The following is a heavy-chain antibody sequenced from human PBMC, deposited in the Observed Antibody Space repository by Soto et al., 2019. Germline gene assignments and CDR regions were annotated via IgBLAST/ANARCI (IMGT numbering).Heavy chain of an antibody. J-gene: IGHJ6*02. CDR1: GGSISSGDHY. CDR3: ARMGGYYGSGSYDYYYYGMDV. D-gene: IGHD3-10*01. V-gene: IGHV4-30-4*01. Sequence: QVQLQESGPGLVKPSQTLSLTCTVSGGSISSGDHYWSWIRQPPGKGLEYIAYIYYTGTTYYNPTLKSRVTMSVDTSENQFSLKLSSVTAADTAVYYCARMGGYYGSGSYDYYYYGMDVWGQGTTVTVSS. CDR2: IYYTGTT.